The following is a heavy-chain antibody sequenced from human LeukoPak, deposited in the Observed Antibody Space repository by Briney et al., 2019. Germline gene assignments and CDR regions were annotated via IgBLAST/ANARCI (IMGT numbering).Heavy chain of an antibody. CDR2: INHSGST. Sequence: GSLRLSCAASGFTFSNAWMSWVRQAPGKGLEWIGEINHSGSTNYNPSLKSRVTISVDTSKNQFSLKLSSVTAADTAVYYCARFNSGSYQHYFDYWGQGTLVTVSS. CDR1: GFTFSNAW. CDR3: ARFNSGSYQHYFDY. J-gene: IGHJ4*02. D-gene: IGHD1-26*01. V-gene: IGHV4-34*01.